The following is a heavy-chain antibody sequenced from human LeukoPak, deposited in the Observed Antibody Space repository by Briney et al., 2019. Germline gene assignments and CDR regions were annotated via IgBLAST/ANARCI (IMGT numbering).Heavy chain of an antibody. CDR3: ASGGPEMATIGGDYFDY. CDR1: GGTFSSYA. V-gene: IGHV1-69*04. Sequence: SVKVSCKASGGTFSSYATSWVRQAPGQGLEWMGRIIPIFGIANYAQKFQGRVTITADKSTSTAYMELSSLRSEDTAVYYCASGGPEMATIGGDYFDYWGQGTLVTVSS. CDR2: IIPIFGIA. J-gene: IGHJ4*02. D-gene: IGHD5-24*01.